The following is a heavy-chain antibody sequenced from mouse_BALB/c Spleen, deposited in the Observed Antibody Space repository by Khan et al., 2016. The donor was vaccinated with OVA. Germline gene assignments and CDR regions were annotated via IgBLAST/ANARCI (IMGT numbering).Heavy chain of an antibody. CDR1: GFSLITYG. CDR2: IWSDGST. V-gene: IGHV2-2*01. D-gene: IGHD2-12*01. J-gene: IGHJ3*01. Sequence: QVRLQQSGPGLVQPSQSLSITCTVSGFSLITYGVHWVRQSPGKGLEWLGVIWSDGSTDYNAAFISRLSITKDNSKSQVFFKMNSLQADDTAIYYCTRNSYRYDLTYWGRGTLVTVSA. CDR3: TRNSYRYDLTY.